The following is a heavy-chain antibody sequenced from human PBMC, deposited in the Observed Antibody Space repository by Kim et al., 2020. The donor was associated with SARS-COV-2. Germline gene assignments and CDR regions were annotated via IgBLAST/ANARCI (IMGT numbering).Heavy chain of an antibody. V-gene: IGHV3-15*01. CDR3: YAVGS. D-gene: IGHD2-2*01. Sequence: GGSLRLSCAASGLAFSSTWMNWVRQAPGQGLEWVGRITPKSEGGTTNYAVPVEGRFTISRDDSKNTLYLQMNGLKTEDTAIYYCYAVGSWGLGTLVTVSS. CDR1: GLAFSSTW. J-gene: IGHJ4*02. CDR2: ITPKSEGGTT.